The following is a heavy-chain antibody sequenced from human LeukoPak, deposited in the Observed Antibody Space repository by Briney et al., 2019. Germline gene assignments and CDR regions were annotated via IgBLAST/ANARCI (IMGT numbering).Heavy chain of an antibody. CDR1: GFTFGDYA. Sequence: GGSLRLSCTASGFTFGDYAMSWFRQAPGKGLEWVSYISSSGSTIYYADSVEGRFTISRDNAKNSLYLQMNSLRAEDTAVYYCAREVVVVVAATQGRYGMDVWGQGTTVTVSS. J-gene: IGHJ6*02. CDR3: AREVVVVVAATQGRYGMDV. CDR2: ISSSGSTI. D-gene: IGHD2-15*01. V-gene: IGHV3-11*01.